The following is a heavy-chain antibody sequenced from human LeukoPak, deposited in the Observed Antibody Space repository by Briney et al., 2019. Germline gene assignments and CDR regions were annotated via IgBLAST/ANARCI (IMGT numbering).Heavy chain of an antibody. D-gene: IGHD3-22*01. V-gene: IGHV4-59*12. J-gene: IGHJ4*02. Sequence: SETLSLTCTVSGGSISNYYWSWIRQPPGKGLEWIGYIYYSGSTYYNPSLKSRVTISVDTPKNQFSLKLSSVTAADTAVYYCARASPPSSGYYVFDYWGQGTLVTVSS. CDR2: IYYSGST. CDR3: ARASPPSSGYYVFDY. CDR1: GGSISNYY.